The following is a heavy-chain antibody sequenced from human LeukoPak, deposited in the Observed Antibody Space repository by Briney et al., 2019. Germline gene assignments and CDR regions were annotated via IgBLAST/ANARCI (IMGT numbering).Heavy chain of an antibody. CDR3: AKDLGYSYGSGSHGMDV. CDR2: ISGSGDRT. D-gene: IGHD3-10*01. Sequence: GETLRFSCAASGFTFITSAMSWVRQAPGKGLEWVSAISGSGDRTYYADSVKGRFTVSRDTSKNTLFLQLNSLRAEDTAVYYCAKDLGYSYGSGSHGMDVWGQGTTVTVSS. CDR1: GFTFITSA. J-gene: IGHJ6*02. V-gene: IGHV3-23*01.